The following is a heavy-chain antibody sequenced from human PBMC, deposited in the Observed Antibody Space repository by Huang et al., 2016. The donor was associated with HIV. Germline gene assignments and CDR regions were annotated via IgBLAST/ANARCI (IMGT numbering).Heavy chain of an antibody. V-gene: IGHV4-34*01. D-gene: IGHD1-1*01. Sequence: QVQLQQWGAGLLTPSETLSLTCAVYGGSFSGYYWSWIRQSPGKGLEWIGEINHSGSTNYNPSLKSRLTRSVDTSKNQFSLKLSSVTAADTAVYYCARERMMSWLDDHDAFDIWGQGTMVTVSS. CDR3: ARERMMSWLDDHDAFDI. CDR1: GGSFSGYY. J-gene: IGHJ3*02. CDR2: INHSGST.